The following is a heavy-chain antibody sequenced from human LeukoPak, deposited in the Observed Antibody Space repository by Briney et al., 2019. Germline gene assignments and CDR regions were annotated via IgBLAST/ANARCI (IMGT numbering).Heavy chain of an antibody. CDR1: GGSFSGYY. D-gene: IGHD2-2*01. Sequence: SETLSLTCAVYGGSFSGYYWSWLRQPPGKGLEWIGEINHSGSTNYNPSLKSRVTISVDTSKNQFSLKLSSVTAADTAVYYCARGKYCSSTSCYPTLGMDVWGQGTTVTVSS. CDR3: ARGKYCSSTSCYPTLGMDV. CDR2: INHSGST. V-gene: IGHV4-34*01. J-gene: IGHJ6*02.